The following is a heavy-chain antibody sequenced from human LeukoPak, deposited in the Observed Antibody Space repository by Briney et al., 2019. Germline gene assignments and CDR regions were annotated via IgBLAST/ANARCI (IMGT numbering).Heavy chain of an antibody. J-gene: IGHJ3*02. CDR3: ARRYYDSSGFDAFDI. CDR2: IYYSGST. V-gene: IGHV4-39*01. CDR1: GGSIRSSSYY. D-gene: IGHD3-22*01. Sequence: SETLSLTCTVSGGSIRSSSYYWGWIRQPPGKGLEWIGSIYYSGSTYYNPSLKSRVTISVDTSKNQFSLKLSSVTAADTAVYYCARRYYDSSGFDAFDIWGQGTMVTVSS.